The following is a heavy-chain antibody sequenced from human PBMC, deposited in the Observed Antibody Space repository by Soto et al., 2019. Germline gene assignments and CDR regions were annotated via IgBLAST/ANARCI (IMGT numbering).Heavy chain of an antibody. CDR2: IIPIFGTA. CDR3: ARDRAKGDSSGWDYAGNWFDP. D-gene: IGHD6-19*01. V-gene: IGHV1-69*13. J-gene: IGHJ5*02. CDR1: GGTFSSYA. Sequence: RASVKVSCKASGGTFSSYAISWVRQAPGQGLEWMGGIIPIFGTANYAQKFQGRVTITADESTSTAYMELSSLRSEDTAVYYCARDRAKGDSSGWDYAGNWFDPWGQGTLVTVSS.